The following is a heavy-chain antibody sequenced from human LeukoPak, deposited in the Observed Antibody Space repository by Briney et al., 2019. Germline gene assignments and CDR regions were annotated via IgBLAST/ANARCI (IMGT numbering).Heavy chain of an antibody. CDR3: ASDYYDSSGIDY. Sequence: PGGSLRLSCAASGFTFSSYSMNWVRQAPGKGLEWVRYISSSSSTIYYADSVKGRFTISRDNAKNSLYLQMNSLRAEDTAVYYCASDYYDSSGIDYWGQGTLVTVSS. J-gene: IGHJ4*02. V-gene: IGHV3-48*01. CDR2: ISSSSSTI. CDR1: GFTFSSYS. D-gene: IGHD3-22*01.